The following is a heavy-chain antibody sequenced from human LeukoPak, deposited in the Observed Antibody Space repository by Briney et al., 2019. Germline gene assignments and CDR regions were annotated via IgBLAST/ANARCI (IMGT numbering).Heavy chain of an antibody. Sequence: GSLRLSCAASGFTFSNAWIKWVRQAPGKGLEWVGRIQSKTDGGTTDYAAPVKGRFTISRDDSKNTLYPQMNSLKTEDTAVYYCTTLVVWGQGTLVTVSS. V-gene: IGHV3-15*07. CDR3: TTLVV. D-gene: IGHD2-15*01. J-gene: IGHJ4*02. CDR2: IQSKTDGGTT. CDR1: GFTFSNAW.